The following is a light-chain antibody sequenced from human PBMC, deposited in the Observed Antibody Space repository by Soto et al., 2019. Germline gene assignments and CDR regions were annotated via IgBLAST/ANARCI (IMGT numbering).Light chain of an antibody. CDR1: QSVSTNS. Sequence: EIVLTQSPGTLSLSPGERATLSCMASQSVSTNSLAWYQQKAGQAPRLLIYDESNRATGIPDRFSGSGSGTDFTLTISRLEPEDFAVYYCQHYRDASTFGQGTKVDIK. J-gene: IGKJ1*01. CDR2: DES. CDR3: QHYRDAST. V-gene: IGKV3-20*01.